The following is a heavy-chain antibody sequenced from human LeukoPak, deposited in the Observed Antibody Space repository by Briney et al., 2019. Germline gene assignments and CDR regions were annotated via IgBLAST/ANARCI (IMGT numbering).Heavy chain of an antibody. CDR2: FDPEDGET. D-gene: IGHD6-19*01. V-gene: IGHV1-24*01. CDR3: ATILRPAYISGWYVHFYAMDV. Sequence: ASVKVSCKVSGYTLTELSMHWVRQAPGKGLEWMGGFDPEDGETIYAQKFQGRVTMTEDTSTDTAYMELSSLRSEDTAVYYCATILRPAYISGWYVHFYAMDVWGQGTTVTVSS. J-gene: IGHJ6*02. CDR1: GYTLTELS.